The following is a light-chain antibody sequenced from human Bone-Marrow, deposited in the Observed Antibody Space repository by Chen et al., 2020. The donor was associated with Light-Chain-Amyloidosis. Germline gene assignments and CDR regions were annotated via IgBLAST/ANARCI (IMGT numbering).Light chain of an antibody. CDR1: DLPTEY. J-gene: IGLJ2*01. Sequence: SYELTQPPSVSVSPGQTARITCSGDDLPTEYAYWYQPKPGQAPVLVLHRDTERPSGTSERFSGSSSGRTATLTISGSQAENEADYHWQSADSSVTYEVIFGGGTKLTVL. V-gene: IGLV3-25*03. CDR3: QSADSSVTYEVI. CDR2: RDT.